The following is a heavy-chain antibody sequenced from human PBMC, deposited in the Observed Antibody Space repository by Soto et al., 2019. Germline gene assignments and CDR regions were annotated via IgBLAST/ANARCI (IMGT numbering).Heavy chain of an antibody. CDR3: AKPPISIFGLANSYFDY. CDR1: GFAFSSYA. CDR2: ISGNGGST. J-gene: IGHJ4*02. V-gene: IGHV3-23*01. Sequence: GGSLRLSCAASGFAFSSYAMNWVRQAPGKGLGWVSGISGNGGSTYYADSVKGRFTISRDNSKNTLDLQMNSLRDEDTAVYYCAKPPISIFGLANSYFDYWGQGSLATVSS. D-gene: IGHD3-3*01.